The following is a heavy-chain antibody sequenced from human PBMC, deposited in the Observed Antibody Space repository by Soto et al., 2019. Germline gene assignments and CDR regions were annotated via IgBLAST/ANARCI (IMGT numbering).Heavy chain of an antibody. CDR1: GFTFSSYE. CDR3: ARGKRRDGYLDAFDI. D-gene: IGHD5-12*01. J-gene: IGHJ3*02. Sequence: PXGSLRLSCAASGFTFSSYEMNWVRQAPGKGLEWVSYISSSGSTIYYADSVKGRFTISRDNAKNSLYLQMNSLRAEDTAVYYCARGKRRDGYLDAFDIWGQGTMVTVSS. V-gene: IGHV3-48*03. CDR2: ISSSGSTI.